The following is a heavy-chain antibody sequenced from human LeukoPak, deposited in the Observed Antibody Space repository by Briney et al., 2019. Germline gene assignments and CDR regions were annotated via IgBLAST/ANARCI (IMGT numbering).Heavy chain of an antibody. CDR2: ISGSGGST. V-gene: IGHV3-23*01. CDR1: GFTFSSYA. J-gene: IGHJ4*02. D-gene: IGHD6-13*01. Sequence: GGSLRLSCAASGFTFSSYAMSWVRQAPGKGLEWVSAISGSGGSTYSADSVKGRFIISRDNSKNTLYLQMNSLRAEDTAVYYCARGAYSSSWYLFDYWGQGTLVTVSS. CDR3: ARGAYSSSWYLFDY.